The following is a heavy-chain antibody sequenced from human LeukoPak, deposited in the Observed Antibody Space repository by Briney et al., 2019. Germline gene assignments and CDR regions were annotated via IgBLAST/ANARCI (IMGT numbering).Heavy chain of an antibody. CDR2: INHSGST. CDR3: ASGNGYYYRYFDY. J-gene: IGHJ4*02. CDR1: GGSFSGYY. Sequence: SETLSLTCAVYGGSFSGYYWSWIRQPPGKGLEWIGEINHSGSTNYNPSLKSRVTISVDTSKYQFSLKLSSVTAADTAVYYCASGNGYYYRYFDYWGQGTLVTVSS. V-gene: IGHV4-34*09. D-gene: IGHD3-22*01.